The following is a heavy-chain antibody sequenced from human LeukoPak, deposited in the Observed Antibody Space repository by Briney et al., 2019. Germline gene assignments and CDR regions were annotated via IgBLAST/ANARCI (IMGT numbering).Heavy chain of an antibody. V-gene: IGHV1-24*01. Sequence: GASVKVSCKVSGYTLTELSMHWVRQAPGKGLEWMGGFDPEDGETIYAQKFQGRVTITADESTSTAYMELSSLRSEDTAVYYCARSLSRYFDWLAPIDYWGQGTLVTVSS. J-gene: IGHJ4*02. CDR2: FDPEDGET. D-gene: IGHD3-9*01. CDR1: GYTLTELS. CDR3: ARSLSRYFDWLAPIDY.